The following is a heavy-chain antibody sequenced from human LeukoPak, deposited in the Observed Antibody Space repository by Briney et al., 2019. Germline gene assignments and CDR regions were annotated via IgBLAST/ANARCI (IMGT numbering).Heavy chain of an antibody. V-gene: IGHV3-74*01. J-gene: IGHJ4*02. CDR3: ARDYTYYYGSGPGSSGIDY. CDR2: INSDGSST. CDR1: GFTFSDYG. D-gene: IGHD3-10*01. Sequence: GGSLRLSCAASGFTFSDYGMSWVRQAPGKGLVWVSRINSDGSSTSYADSVKGRFTISRDNAKNTLYLQMNSLRAEDTAVYYCARDYTYYYGSGPGSSGIDYWGQGTLVTVSS.